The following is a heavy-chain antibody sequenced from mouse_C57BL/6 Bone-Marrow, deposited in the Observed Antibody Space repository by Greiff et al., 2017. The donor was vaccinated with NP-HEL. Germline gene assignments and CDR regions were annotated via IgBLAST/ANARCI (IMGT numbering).Heavy chain of an antibody. CDR2: IDPNSGGT. V-gene: IGHV1-72*01. CDR1: GYTFTSYW. J-gene: IGHJ2*01. Sequence: VQLQQPGAELVKPGASVKLSCKASGYTFTSYWMHWVKQRPGRGLEWIGRIDPNSGGTKYNEKFKSKATLTVDKPSSTAYMQLSSLTSKDSAVYYCARSRDYCGSSPFDYWGQGTTLTVSS. CDR3: ARSRDYCGSSPFDY. D-gene: IGHD1-1*01.